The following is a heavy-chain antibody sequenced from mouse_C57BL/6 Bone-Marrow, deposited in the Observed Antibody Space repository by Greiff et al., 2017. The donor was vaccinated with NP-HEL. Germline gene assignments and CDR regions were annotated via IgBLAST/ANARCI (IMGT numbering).Heavy chain of an antibody. CDR2: IDPETGGT. Sequence: VQVVESGAELVRPGASVTPSCKASGYTFTDYEMHWVKQTPVHGLEWIGAIDPETGGTAYNQKFKGKAILTADKSSSTAYMELRSLTSEDSAVYYCTRWGTTVSYWYFDVWGTGTTVTVSS. CDR3: TRWGTTVSYWYFDV. V-gene: IGHV1-15*01. D-gene: IGHD1-1*01. J-gene: IGHJ1*03. CDR1: GYTFTDYE.